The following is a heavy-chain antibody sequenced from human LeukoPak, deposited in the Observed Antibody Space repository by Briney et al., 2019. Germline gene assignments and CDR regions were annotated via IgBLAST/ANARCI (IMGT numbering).Heavy chain of an antibody. CDR3: AKDRFSYSSGWFDY. V-gene: IGHV3-23*01. Sequence: PPGGSLRLSCAASGFTFISYAMSWVRQAPGKGLEWVLSISGSGGSTYYAYSVKGRFTISRDNTKNTLYLQMNSLRAEDTAVYYCAKDRFSYSSGWFDYWGQGTLVTVSS. CDR2: ISGSGGST. D-gene: IGHD6-19*01. CDR1: GFTFISYA. J-gene: IGHJ4*02.